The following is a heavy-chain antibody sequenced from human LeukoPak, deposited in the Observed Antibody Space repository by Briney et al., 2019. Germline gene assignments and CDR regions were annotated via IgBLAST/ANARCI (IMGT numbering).Heavy chain of an antibody. D-gene: IGHD6-19*01. J-gene: IGHJ4*02. CDR3: ARAESSGWYY. CDR1: GFTFSSYA. Sequence: GGSLRLSCAASGFTFSSYAMSWVRQAPGKGLEWVSAISGSGGSTYYADSVKGRFTISRDNAKNSLYLQMNSLRAEDTAVYYCARAESSGWYYWGQGTLVTVSS. V-gene: IGHV3-23*01. CDR2: ISGSGGST.